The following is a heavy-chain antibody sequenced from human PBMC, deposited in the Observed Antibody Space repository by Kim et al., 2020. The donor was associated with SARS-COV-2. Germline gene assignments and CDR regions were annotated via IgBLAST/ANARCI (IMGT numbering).Heavy chain of an antibody. CDR3: TTGGYYYDSSLFDY. D-gene: IGHD3-22*01. V-gene: IGHV3-15*01. J-gene: IGHJ4*02. Sequence: AAPVKGRFTISRDDSKNTLYLRRNSLKTEDTAVYYCTTGGYYYDSSLFDYWGQGTLVTVSS.